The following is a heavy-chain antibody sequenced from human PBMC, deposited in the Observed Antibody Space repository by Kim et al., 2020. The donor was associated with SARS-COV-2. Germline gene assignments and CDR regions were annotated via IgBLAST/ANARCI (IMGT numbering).Heavy chain of an antibody. D-gene: IGHD4-17*01. Sequence: ESVKGRFTISRDNSKSTIYLQMNSLRVDDAGIYYCAKVRGTVTSSDAFDFWGQGTMGTVSS. CDR3: AKVRGTVTSSDAFDF. V-gene: IGHV3-23*01. J-gene: IGHJ3*01.